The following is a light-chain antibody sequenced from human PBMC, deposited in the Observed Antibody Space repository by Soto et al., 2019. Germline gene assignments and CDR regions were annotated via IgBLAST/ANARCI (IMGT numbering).Light chain of an antibody. CDR2: DAS. CDR1: QSVDHY. V-gene: IGKV3-11*01. CDR3: QQRKSWPPIT. J-gene: IGKJ5*01. Sequence: ETVLTQSPATLSMSPGERATLSCRASQSVDHYLAWYQHKPGQAPRLLIYDASNRANGIPARFSGSGSGTDFTLTISSLEPEDFAVYYCQQRKSWPPITFGQGTRLEMK.